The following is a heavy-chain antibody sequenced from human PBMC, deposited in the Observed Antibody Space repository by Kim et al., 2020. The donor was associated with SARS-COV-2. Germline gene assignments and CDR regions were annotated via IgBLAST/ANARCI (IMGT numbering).Heavy chain of an antibody. J-gene: IGHJ4*02. CDR1: GGSISSSNW. V-gene: IGHV4-4*02. CDR2: IYHSGST. Sequence: SETLSLTCAVSGGSISSSNWWSWVRQPPGKGLEWIGEIYHSGSTNYNPSLKSRVTISVDKSKNQFSLKLSSVTAADTAVYYCASGSDSSGYRFDYWGQGTLVTVSS. CDR3: ASGSDSSGYRFDY. D-gene: IGHD3-22*01.